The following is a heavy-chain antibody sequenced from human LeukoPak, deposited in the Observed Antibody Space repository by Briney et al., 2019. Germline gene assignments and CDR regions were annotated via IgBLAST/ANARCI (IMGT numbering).Heavy chain of an antibody. CDR2: INPNSGGT. CDR3: ARDRRVLGYCSGGSCFGASY. V-gene: IGHV1-2*02. CDR1: GYTFTGYY. J-gene: IGHJ4*02. Sequence: ASVKVSCKASGYTFTGYYMHWVRQAPGQGLEWMGWINPNSGGTNYAQKFQGRVTMTRDTSISTAYMELSRLRSDDTAVYYCARDRRVLGYCSGGSCFGASYWGQGTLVTVSS. D-gene: IGHD2-15*01.